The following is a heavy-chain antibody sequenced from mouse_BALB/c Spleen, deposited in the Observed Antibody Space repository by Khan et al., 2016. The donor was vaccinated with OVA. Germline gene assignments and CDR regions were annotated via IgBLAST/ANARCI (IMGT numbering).Heavy chain of an antibody. Sequence: VQLQESGAELAKPGASVKMSCTASGYTFTSYWMHWIKQRPGQGLEWIGYLNPTSGYTDYNQKFKDKATLTADKSSSTAYMQLSSLTSDDSAVYYCARDRIDYWGQGTALTVSS. J-gene: IGHJ2*01. V-gene: IGHV1-7*01. CDR3: ARDRIDY. CDR1: GYTFTSYW. CDR2: LNPTSGYT.